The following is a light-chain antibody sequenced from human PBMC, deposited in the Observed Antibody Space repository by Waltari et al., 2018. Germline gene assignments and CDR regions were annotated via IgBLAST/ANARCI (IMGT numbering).Light chain of an antibody. Sequence: AIQLTQSPSSLSASVGDRVTITCRASQGISSALAWYQQKPGKAPKLLIYDASSLESGVPSRFSGSGSGTDFTLTISSLQPEDFATYYCQQLNSYPHWITFGQGTRLEIK. CDR1: QGISSA. CDR2: DAS. V-gene: IGKV1-13*02. CDR3: QQLNSYPHWIT. J-gene: IGKJ5*01.